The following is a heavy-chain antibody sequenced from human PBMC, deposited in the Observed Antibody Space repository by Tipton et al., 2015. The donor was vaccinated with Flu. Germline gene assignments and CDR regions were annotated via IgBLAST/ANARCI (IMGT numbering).Heavy chain of an antibody. CDR1: GYSISSGFY. CDR2: GSTSGTT. V-gene: IGHV4-4*07. Sequence: GLVKPSETLSLTCNVSGYSISSGFYWNWIRQPAGKGLEWIGRGSTSGTTNYNPSLQSRVTISMDTSKSHFFLRLTSVTAADTAVYYCARDAGDFGGNPLAFDIWGQGTMVTVSS. D-gene: IGHD4-23*01. J-gene: IGHJ3*02. CDR3: ARDAGDFGGNPLAFDI.